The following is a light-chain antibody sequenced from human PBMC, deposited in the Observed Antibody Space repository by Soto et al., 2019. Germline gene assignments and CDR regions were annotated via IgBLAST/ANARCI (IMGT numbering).Light chain of an antibody. V-gene: IGKV3-11*01. CDR3: QQRSNWPPIT. J-gene: IGKJ5*01. CDR1: QSVSSY. Sequence: EIVLTQSPATRSLSPGERATLSCRASQSVSSYLAWYQQKPGQAPRLLIYDASNRATGIPARFSGSGSGTDFTLTISSLEPADFAVYYCQQRSNWPPITFGQGTRLEIK. CDR2: DAS.